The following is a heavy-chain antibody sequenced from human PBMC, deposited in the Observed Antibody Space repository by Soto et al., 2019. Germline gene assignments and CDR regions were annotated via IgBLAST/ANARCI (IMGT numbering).Heavy chain of an antibody. J-gene: IGHJ5*02. CDR2: ISGSGSYT. D-gene: IGHD4-17*01. Sequence: QVQLVGSGGGLVKPGGSLRLSCAAFGFTFSDYYMNWIRQAPGKGLEWVSHISGSGSYTNYADSVKGRFTISRDNAKNSLYLQMNSLRAEDAAVYYGAREIGTVTGCFDPWGQGTLVTVSS. V-gene: IGHV3-11*05. CDR1: GFTFSDYY. CDR3: AREIGTVTGCFDP.